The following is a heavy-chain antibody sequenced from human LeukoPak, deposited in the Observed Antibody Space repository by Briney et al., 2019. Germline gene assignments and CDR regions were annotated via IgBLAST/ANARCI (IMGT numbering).Heavy chain of an antibody. V-gene: IGHV3-66*01. D-gene: IGHD2-21*01. Sequence: GGSLRLSCAAYGFSVRGSFMNWVRQAPGKGLEWVSLLSNTENSFYADSVKGRFTLSRDISNNTLYLHMHSLRGEDTAVYFCARAIGVVDCGTQTCYPYHFDKWGRGTLVTVSS. CDR3: ARAIGVVDCGTQTCYPYHFDK. CDR2: LSNTENS. J-gene: IGHJ4*02. CDR1: GFSVRGSF.